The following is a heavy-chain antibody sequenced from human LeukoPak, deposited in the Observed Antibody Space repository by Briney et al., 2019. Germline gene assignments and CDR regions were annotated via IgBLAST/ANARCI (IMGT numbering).Heavy chain of an antibody. CDR2: ISTTSSFI. J-gene: IGHJ2*01. Sequence: GGSLRLSCAASGFTFSSYSINWVRQAPGKGLEWVSCISTTSSFIYYADSVKGRFTISRDNAKNSLYLQMNSLTAEDSAVYYCARDYLSRAAVLGYFDLWGRGTLVTVSS. CDR1: GFTFSSYS. D-gene: IGHD2-15*01. CDR3: ARDYLSRAAVLGYFDL. V-gene: IGHV3-21*01.